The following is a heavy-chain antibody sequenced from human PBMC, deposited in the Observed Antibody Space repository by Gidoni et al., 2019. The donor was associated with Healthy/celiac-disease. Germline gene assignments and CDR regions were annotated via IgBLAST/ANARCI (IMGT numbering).Heavy chain of an antibody. V-gene: IGHV4-38-2*01. CDR3: ASPGNYWYFDL. Sequence: QVQLQESGPGLVKPSETLSLTCAVSGYSISSGYYWGWIRQPPGKGLEWIGSIYHSGSTYYNPSLKSRVTISVDTSKNQFALKLSSVTAADTAVYYCASPGNYWYFDLWGRGTLVTVSS. CDR2: IYHSGST. CDR1: GYSISSGYY. J-gene: IGHJ2*01.